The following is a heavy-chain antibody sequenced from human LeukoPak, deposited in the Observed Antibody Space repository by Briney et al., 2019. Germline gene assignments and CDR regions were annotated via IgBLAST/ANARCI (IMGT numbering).Heavy chain of an antibody. CDR2: IYTSGST. D-gene: IGHD2-2*01. CDR1: GGSISSYY. J-gene: IGHJ4*02. CDR3: ARRNSAAAPFDY. Sequence: SETLSLTCTVSGGSISSYYWSWIRQPPGKGLEWIGYIYTSGSTNYNPSLKSRVTISVDTSKNQFSLKLSSVTAADTAVYYCARRNSAAAPFDYWGQGTLVTVSS. V-gene: IGHV4-4*09.